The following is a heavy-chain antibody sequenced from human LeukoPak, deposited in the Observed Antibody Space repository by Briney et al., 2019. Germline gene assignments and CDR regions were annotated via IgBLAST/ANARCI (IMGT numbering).Heavy chain of an antibody. V-gene: IGHV3-23*01. CDR1: GFTFSSYA. Sequence: GGSLRLSCAASGFTFSSYAMSWVRQAPGKGLEWVSAFSGSGGSTYYADSVKGRFTISRDNSKNTLFLQMNSLRAEDTAVYYCAKDRCRSTSCYLFDYWGQGTLVTVSS. CDR3: AKDRCRSTSCYLFDY. D-gene: IGHD2-2*01. J-gene: IGHJ4*02. CDR2: FSGSGGST.